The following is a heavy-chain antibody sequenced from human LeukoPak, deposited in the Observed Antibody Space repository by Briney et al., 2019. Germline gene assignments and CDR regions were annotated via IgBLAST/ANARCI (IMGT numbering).Heavy chain of an antibody. V-gene: IGHV3-20*04. CDR1: GFTFGDYG. J-gene: IGHJ4*02. CDR3: ARDRTMVRGGGFDH. D-gene: IGHD3-10*01. CDR2: INWNGGST. Sequence: PGGSLRLSCAASGFTFGDYGMSWVRQAPGKGLEWVSGINWNGGSTGYADSVKGRFTISRDNAKNSLYLQMNSLRAEDTAVYYCARDRTMVRGGGFDHWGQGTLVTVSS.